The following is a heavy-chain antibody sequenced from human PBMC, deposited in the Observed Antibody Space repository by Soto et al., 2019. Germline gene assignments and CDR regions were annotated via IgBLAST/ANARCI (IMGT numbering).Heavy chain of an antibody. J-gene: IGHJ4*02. V-gene: IGHV4-39*01. CDR1: GGSISSSSYY. CDR3: ARLDYYGSGLIDY. D-gene: IGHD3-10*01. Sequence: SETLSLTCTVSGGSISSSSYYWGWIRQPPGKGLEWIGGIYYSGSTYYNPSLKSRVTISVDTSKNQFSLKLSSVTAADTAVYYCARLDYYGSGLIDYWGQGTLVTVSS. CDR2: IYYSGST.